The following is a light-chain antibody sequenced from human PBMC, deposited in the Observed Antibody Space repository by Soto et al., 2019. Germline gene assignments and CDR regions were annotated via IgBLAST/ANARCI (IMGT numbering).Light chain of an antibody. CDR2: SNN. Sequence: QLVLTQPPSASGTPGQRVTISCSGSSSNIGSNTVNWYQQLPGTAPKLLIYSNNQRPSGVPDRFSGSKSGTSASLAISGLQSEVEADYYCAAWDDSLNGFYVFGTGTKLTVL. CDR1: SSNIGSNT. V-gene: IGLV1-44*01. J-gene: IGLJ1*01. CDR3: AAWDDSLNGFYV.